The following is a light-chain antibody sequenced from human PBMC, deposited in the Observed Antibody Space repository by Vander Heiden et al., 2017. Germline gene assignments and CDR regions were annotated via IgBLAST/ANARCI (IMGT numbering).Light chain of an antibody. J-gene: IGKJ4*01. CDR2: LGS. CDR3: MQALQTPPGT. CDR1: QSLLHSNGQNY. V-gene: IGKV2-28*01. Sequence: DIVMTQSPLSLPVTPGEPASISCRSSQSLLHSNGQNYLDWHLQKPGQSPQLLIYLGSNRASGVPDRFSGSGSGTDFTLKISRVEAEDVGVYYCMQALQTPPGTFGGGTRVEI.